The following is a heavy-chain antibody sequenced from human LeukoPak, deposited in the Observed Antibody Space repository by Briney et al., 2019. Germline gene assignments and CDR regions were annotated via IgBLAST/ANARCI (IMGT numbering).Heavy chain of an antibody. D-gene: IGHD1-26*01. CDR2: ISAYNGNT. J-gene: IGHJ4*02. CDR1: GYTFTSYG. V-gene: IGHV1-18*01. CDR3: ARVGATQRPRALWDY. Sequence: GASVKVSCKASGYTFTSYGISWVRQAPGQGLEWMGWISAYNGNTNYAQKLQGRVTMTTDTSTSTAYMELRSLRSDDTAVYYCARVGATQRPRALWDYWGQGTLVTVSS.